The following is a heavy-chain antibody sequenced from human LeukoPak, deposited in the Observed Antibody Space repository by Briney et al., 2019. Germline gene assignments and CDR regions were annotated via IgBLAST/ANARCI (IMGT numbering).Heavy chain of an antibody. D-gene: IGHD3-22*01. CDR2: IWYDGSNK. CDR1: GFTFSSYG. CDR3: ARDDGNYYDSSGPDAFDI. J-gene: IGHJ3*02. V-gene: IGHV3-33*01. Sequence: PGRSLRLSCAASGFTFSSYGMHWVRQAPGKGLEWVAVIWYDGSNKYYADSVKGRFTISRDNSKDTLYLQMNSLGAEDTAVYYCARDDGNYYDSSGPDAFDIWGQGTMVTVSS.